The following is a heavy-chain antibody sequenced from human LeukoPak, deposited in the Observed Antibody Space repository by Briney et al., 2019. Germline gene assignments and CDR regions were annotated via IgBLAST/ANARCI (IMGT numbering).Heavy chain of an antibody. J-gene: IGHJ6*02. CDR1: GFSFSSYW. CDR2: VNRDGSET. Sequence: PGGSLRLSCAASGFSFSSYWMHWVRQVPGRGPEWVANVNRDGSETYYLDSVKGRFTISRDNAKSSLNLQMNSLRAEDTALYYCVRNNAMDVWGQGTAVIVSS. D-gene: IGHD2-8*01. CDR3: VRNNAMDV. V-gene: IGHV3-7*03.